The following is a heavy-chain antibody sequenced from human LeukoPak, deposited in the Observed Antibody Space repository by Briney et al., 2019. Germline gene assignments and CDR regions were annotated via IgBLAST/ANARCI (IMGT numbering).Heavy chain of an antibody. Sequence: PSQTLSLTCTVSGGSISSGSYYWGWIRQPAGKGLEWIGRIYTSGSTNYNPSLKSRVTISVDTSKNQFSLKLSSVTAADTAVYYCARILYSNNIDYWGQGTLVTVSS. J-gene: IGHJ4*02. CDR3: ARILYSNNIDY. CDR1: GGSISSGSYY. CDR2: IYTSGST. V-gene: IGHV4-61*02. D-gene: IGHD2/OR15-2a*01.